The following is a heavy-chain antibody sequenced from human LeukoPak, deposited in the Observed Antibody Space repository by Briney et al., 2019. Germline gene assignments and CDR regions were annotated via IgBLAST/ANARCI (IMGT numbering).Heavy chain of an antibody. J-gene: IGHJ6*02. D-gene: IGHD6-6*01. V-gene: IGHV1-2*02. CDR3: ARESAFIAARPGYHYGMDV. Sequence: GASVKVSCKASGYTFTGYYMHWVRQGHGQGLEWMGWINPNCGGTNYAKKFQGRVTMIRDTSIKTAYMVMSRLMSDATTVVYCARESAFIAARPGYHYGMDVSGQGTTVTVSS. CDR1: GYTFTGYY. CDR2: INPNCGGT.